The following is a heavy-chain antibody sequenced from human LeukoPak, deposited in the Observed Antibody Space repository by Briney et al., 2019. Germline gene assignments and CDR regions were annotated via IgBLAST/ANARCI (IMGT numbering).Heavy chain of an antibody. Sequence: GGSLRLSCAASGFTFSSYWMSWVRQAPGKGLEWVASIKQDGSEKYYVDTVKGRFTISRDNAKNSLYLQMNSLRAEDTAVYYCARGNSGGYSYGYYYYYYYMDVWGKGTTVTVSS. J-gene: IGHJ6*03. D-gene: IGHD5-18*01. CDR1: GFTFSSYW. CDR3: ARGNSGGYSYGYYYYYYYMDV. CDR2: IKQDGSEK. V-gene: IGHV3-7*01.